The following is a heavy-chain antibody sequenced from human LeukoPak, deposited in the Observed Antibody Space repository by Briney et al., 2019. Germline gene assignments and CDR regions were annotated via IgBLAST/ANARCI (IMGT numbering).Heavy chain of an antibody. V-gene: IGHV4-34*01. CDR3: ARDFSGWGRGDY. J-gene: IGHJ4*02. D-gene: IGHD6-19*01. CDR1: GGSFSGYY. Sequence: SETLSLTCAVYGGSFSGYYWSWIRQPPGKGLEWIGEINHSGSTNYNPSLKSRVTISVDTSKNQFSLRLGSVTAADTAVYYCARDFSGWGRGDYWGQGTLVTVSS. CDR2: INHSGST.